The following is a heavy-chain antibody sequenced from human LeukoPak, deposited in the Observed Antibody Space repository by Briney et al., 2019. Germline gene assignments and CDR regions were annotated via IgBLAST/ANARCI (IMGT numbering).Heavy chain of an antibody. V-gene: IGHV4-34*01. Sequence: SETLSLTCAVYGGSFSGYYWSWIRQPPGKGLEWIGEINHSGSTNYNPSLKSRVTISVDTSKNQFSLKLSSVTAADTAVYYCAREREYGSGKKAFDIWGQGTMVTVSS. CDR3: AREREYGSGKKAFDI. J-gene: IGHJ3*02. D-gene: IGHD3-10*01. CDR1: GGSFSGYY. CDR2: INHSGST.